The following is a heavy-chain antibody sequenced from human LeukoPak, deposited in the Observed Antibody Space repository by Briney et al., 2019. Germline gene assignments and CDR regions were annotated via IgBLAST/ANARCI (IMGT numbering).Heavy chain of an antibody. J-gene: IGHJ4*02. CDR3: AKDRGGYKYGSYYFDY. Sequence: GGSLRLSCAASGFTFSNYDMNWVRQAPGKGLEWVSLINWDGGGTFYADSVKGRFTISRDNSKNSLYLQMNSLRAEDTALYYCAKDRGGYKYGSYYFDYWGQGTLVTVSS. V-gene: IGHV3-43D*03. CDR2: INWDGGGT. CDR1: GFTFSNYD. D-gene: IGHD5-18*01.